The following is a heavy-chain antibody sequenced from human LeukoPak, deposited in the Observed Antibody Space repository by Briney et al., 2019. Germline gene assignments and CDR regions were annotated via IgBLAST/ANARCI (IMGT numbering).Heavy chain of an antibody. J-gene: IGHJ3*02. V-gene: IGHV4-59*01. CDR3: ARDLTHAFDI. CDR2: IYYSGST. Sequence: SETLSLTCTVSGGSISSFYWNWLRQPPGKGLEWIGYIYYSGSTDYNPSLKSRVTMSVDRSKNRFSLKLSSVTAADTAVYYCARDLTHAFDIWGQGIMVTVSS. CDR1: GGSISSFY.